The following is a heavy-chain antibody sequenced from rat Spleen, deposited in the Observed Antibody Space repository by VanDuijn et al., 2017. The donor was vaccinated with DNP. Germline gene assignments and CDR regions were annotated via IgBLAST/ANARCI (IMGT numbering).Heavy chain of an antibody. J-gene: IGHJ1*01. CDR3: ARGSTSIYWYFDF. V-gene: IGHV5-7*01. CDR2: ISYDGSST. D-gene: IGHD3-1*01. CDR1: GFTFSNYY. Sequence: EVQLVESGGGLVQPGRSLKLSCAASGFTFSNYYMAWVRQAPKKGLEWVATISYDGSSTYYRDSVKGRFTISRDNAKSGLYLQMNSLKSEDTATYYCARGSTSIYWYFDFWGPGTMVTVSS.